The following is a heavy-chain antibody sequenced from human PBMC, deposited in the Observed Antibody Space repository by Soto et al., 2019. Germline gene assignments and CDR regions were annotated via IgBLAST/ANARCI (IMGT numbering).Heavy chain of an antibody. Sequence: GGSLRLSCEASGFPFNTYAMTWCLQLPGMGLEWVSTTSIGGNTDFAESVRGRFSVSRDNSKNTLYLQMTNLRAEDAAIYFCAKVLRPGLVVPTKSGFDPWGQGTRVTAPQ. CDR1: GFPFNTYA. V-gene: IGHV3-23*01. D-gene: IGHD3-10*01. CDR3: AKVLRPGLVVPTKSGFDP. J-gene: IGHJ5*02. CDR2: TSIGGNT.